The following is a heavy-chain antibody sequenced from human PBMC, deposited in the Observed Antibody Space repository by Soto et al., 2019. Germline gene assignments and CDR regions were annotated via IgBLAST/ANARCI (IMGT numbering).Heavy chain of an antibody. CDR3: AKWFQVVITFYGMDV. V-gene: IGHV3-30*18. CDR1: GFTFSSYG. J-gene: IGHJ6*02. CDR2: ISYDGSNK. Sequence: GGSLRLSCAASGFTFSSYGMHWVRQAPGKGLEWVAVISYDGSNKYYADSVKGRFTISRDNSKNTLYLQMNSLRAEDTAVYYCAKWFQVVITFYGMDVWCQGTTVTVSS. D-gene: IGHD3-22*01.